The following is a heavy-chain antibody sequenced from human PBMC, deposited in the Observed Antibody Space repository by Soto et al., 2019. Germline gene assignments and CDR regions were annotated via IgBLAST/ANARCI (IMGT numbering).Heavy chain of an antibody. Sequence: PSETLSLTCTVSGDSISSGGYYWSWIRQHPGKGLEWIGYIHYSGSTYYNPSLESRVTMSVDTSKSQFSLKLTSVTAADTAVYYCARGEDAFFYYGLDVWGQGITVTVSS. V-gene: IGHV4-31*03. CDR3: ARGEDAFFYYGLDV. CDR1: GDSISSGGYY. J-gene: IGHJ6*02. CDR2: IHYSGST.